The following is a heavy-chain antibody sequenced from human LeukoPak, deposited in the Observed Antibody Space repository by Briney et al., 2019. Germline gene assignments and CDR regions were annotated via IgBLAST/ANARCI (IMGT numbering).Heavy chain of an antibody. J-gene: IGHJ4*02. CDR2: IYNGVPT. CDR3: VQTTGWPGFDY. D-gene: IGHD6-19*01. CDR1: GAPISRFY. Sequence: SETLSLICTASGAPISRFYWNWVRQPPGKGLEWIGNIYNGVPTFFNPSFKSRVTLSVDTSKTQFSLQLASVTAADTAVYYCVQTTGWPGFDYWGQGILVTVSS. V-gene: IGHV4-4*09.